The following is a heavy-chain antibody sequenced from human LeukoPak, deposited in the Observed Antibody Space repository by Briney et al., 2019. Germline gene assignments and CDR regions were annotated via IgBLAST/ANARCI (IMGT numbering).Heavy chain of an antibody. Sequence: QTGVSLRLSCAASGFTFSSFWMNWVRHTPGKGLEWVADIEGDGSEKNYMDSVKGRFTISRDNAKKSLHLQMNSLRAEDTGVYYCAGGSGWLIDYWGQGPLVTVSS. D-gene: IGHD6-19*01. CDR3: AGGSGWLIDY. J-gene: IGHJ4*02. CDR1: GFTFSSFW. V-gene: IGHV3-7*03. CDR2: IEGDGSEK.